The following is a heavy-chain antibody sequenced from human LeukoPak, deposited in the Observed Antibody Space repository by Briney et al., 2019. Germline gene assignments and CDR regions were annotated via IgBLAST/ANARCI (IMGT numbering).Heavy chain of an antibody. CDR1: GFPFSSYA. Sequence: GGSLRLSCAASGFPFSSYAMHWVRQAPGKGLEWVAVISYDGSKKYYADSVKGRFTISRDNSKNTLYLQMNSLRAEDTAVYYCARDDYGGNSHYAFDIWGQGTMVTVSS. V-gene: IGHV3-30*14. J-gene: IGHJ3*02. CDR3: ARDDYGGNSHYAFDI. CDR2: ISYDGSKK. D-gene: IGHD4-23*01.